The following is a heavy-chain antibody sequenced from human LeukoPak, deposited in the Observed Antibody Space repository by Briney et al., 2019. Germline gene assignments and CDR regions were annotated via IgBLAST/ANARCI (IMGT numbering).Heavy chain of an antibody. D-gene: IGHD1-14*01. CDR1: GYTFTGYY. Sequence: GASVKVSCKASGYTFTGYYMHWVRQAPGQGLEWMGWINPNSGGTNYAQKFQGRITMTRDTSISTAYMELSRLRSDDTAVYYCARDREPLYYYYYMDVWGKGTTVTVSS. CDR2: INPNSGGT. J-gene: IGHJ6*03. V-gene: IGHV1-2*02. CDR3: ARDREPLYYYYYMDV.